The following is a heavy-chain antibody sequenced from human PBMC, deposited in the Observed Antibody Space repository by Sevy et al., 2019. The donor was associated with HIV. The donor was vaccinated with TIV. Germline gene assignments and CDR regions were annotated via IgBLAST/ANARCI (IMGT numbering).Heavy chain of an antibody. CDR2: ISYDGSNK. D-gene: IGHD1-26*01. J-gene: IGHJ3*02. V-gene: IGHV3-30-3*01. CDR1: GFTFSSYA. Sequence: GGSLRLSCAASGFTFSSYAMHWVRQAPGKGLEWVAVISYDGSNKYYADSGKGRFTITRDNSKNTLYLQMNSLRAEDTAVYYCARALNSGSSSDDAFDIWGQGTMVTVSS. CDR3: ARALNSGSSSDDAFDI.